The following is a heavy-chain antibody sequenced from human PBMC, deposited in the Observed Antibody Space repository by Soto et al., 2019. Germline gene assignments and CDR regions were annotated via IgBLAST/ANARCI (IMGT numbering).Heavy chain of an antibody. CDR1: GFTFSNAW. CDR2: IKSKTDGGTT. CDR3: ATGTWDNWKVTSLDY. D-gene: IGHD1-1*01. J-gene: IGHJ4*02. Sequence: GGSLRLSCAASGFTFSNAWMSWVRQAPGKGLEWVGRIKSKTDGGTTDYAAPVKGRFTISREDSKNTLYLQMNSLKTEDTAVYYCATGTWDNWKVTSLDYWGQGTLGTVSS. V-gene: IGHV3-15*01.